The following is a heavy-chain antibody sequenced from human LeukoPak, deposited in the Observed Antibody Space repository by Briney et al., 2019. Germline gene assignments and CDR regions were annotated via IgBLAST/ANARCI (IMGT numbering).Heavy chain of an antibody. Sequence: PGGSLRLSYAASGFTFSSYEMNWVRQAPRKGLEWVSYIRSRGRTIYYADSVTGRFTISRDNAKNSLYLQMNSLRAEDTAVYYCASYPIGGSGSYYYYYYGMDVWGKGTTVTVSS. J-gene: IGHJ6*04. CDR2: IRSRGRTI. D-gene: IGHD3-10*01. CDR3: ASYPIGGSGSYYYYYYGMDV. CDR1: GFTFSSYE. V-gene: IGHV3-48*03.